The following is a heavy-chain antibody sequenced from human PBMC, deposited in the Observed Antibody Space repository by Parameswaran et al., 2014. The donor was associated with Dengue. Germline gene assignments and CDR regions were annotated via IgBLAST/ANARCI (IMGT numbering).Heavy chain of an antibody. D-gene: IGHD2-8*01. CDR2: IYHSGST. Sequence: VRQMPGKGLEWIGEIYHSGSTNYNPSLKSRVTISVDKSKNQFSLKLSSVTAADTAVYYCARVKGYCTNGVCYYYYGMDVWGQGTTVTVSS. CDR3: ARVKGYCTNGVCYYYYGMDV. V-gene: IGHV4-4*02. J-gene: IGHJ6*02.